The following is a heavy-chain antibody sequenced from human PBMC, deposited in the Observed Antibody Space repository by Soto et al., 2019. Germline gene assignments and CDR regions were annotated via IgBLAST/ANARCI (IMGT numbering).Heavy chain of an antibody. Sequence: SETLSLSCTVSGGSVRSSNYDWAWIRKPPGKGMEWMGSIRYGGNTYSNLSLTSRLTISVVTYNNHISLRLSFVTAADTAINYCATGXIDFLRGYEYVYYGIEVWGKGTTLTVSS. CDR2: IRYGGNT. CDR1: GGSVRSSNYD. D-gene: IGHD3-3*01. J-gene: IGHJ6*04. V-gene: IGHV4-39*02. CDR3: ATGXIDFLRGYEYVYYGIEV.